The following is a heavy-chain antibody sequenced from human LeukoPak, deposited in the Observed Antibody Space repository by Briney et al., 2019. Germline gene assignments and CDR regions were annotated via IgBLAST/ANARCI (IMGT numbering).Heavy chain of an antibody. CDR3: AREEYSSDWYGHDS. J-gene: IGHJ4*02. Sequence: ASETLSLTCTVSGGSISNTNYYWAWIRQPPGRGLEWIGSIYYTGTTFDNPSLKSRVTLSVDTSKNQFSLRLTSVTAADTAFYYCAREEYSSDWYGHDSWGQGTLVTVSS. V-gene: IGHV4-39*07. CDR2: IYYTGTT. D-gene: IGHD6-13*01. CDR1: GGSISNTNYY.